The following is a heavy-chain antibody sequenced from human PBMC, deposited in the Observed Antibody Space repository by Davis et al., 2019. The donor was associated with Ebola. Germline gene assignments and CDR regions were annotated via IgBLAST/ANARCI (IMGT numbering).Heavy chain of an antibody. J-gene: IGHJ4*02. CDR1: GYTFPSYG. Sequence: AASVPVSCQASGYTFPSYGISWVRQAPGQGLEWMGWNSAYNGNTNYAQKLQGRVTLTTDTSTSTAYMELRSLGSDDTAGYYCASDSSGYNNWGQGTLVTVSS. CDR2: NSAYNGNT. V-gene: IGHV1-18*01. CDR3: ASDSSGYNN. D-gene: IGHD6-19*01.